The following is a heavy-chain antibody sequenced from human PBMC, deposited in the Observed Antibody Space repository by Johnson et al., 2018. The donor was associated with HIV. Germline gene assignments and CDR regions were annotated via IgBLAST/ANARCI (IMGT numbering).Heavy chain of an antibody. CDR2: ISGGGDNP. Sequence: VQLVESGGGLAQPGGSLRLSCEASGFLFSNYAMTWVRQAPGKGLEWVSSISGGGDNPYYADPVKGRLTISRDHSRNTLYLQIKRLVAEDTAIYYCARPTSVADLLDPFDSWGQGTMVTGSS. J-gene: IGHJ3*02. D-gene: IGHD6-19*01. CDR1: GFLFSNYA. CDR3: ARPTSVADLLDPFDS. V-gene: IGHV3-23*04.